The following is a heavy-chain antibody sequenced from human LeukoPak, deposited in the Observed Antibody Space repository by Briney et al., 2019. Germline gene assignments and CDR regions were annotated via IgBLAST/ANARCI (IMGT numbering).Heavy chain of an antibody. CDR1: GFTFSSYA. J-gene: IGHJ4*02. Sequence: PGGSLRLSCAASGFTFSSYAMSWVRQAPGKGLEWVSAISGSGDSTYYADSLKGRFTISRDNAKNSLYLQMNSLRAEDTAVYYCAYLLLWFGELDPAFDYWGQGTLVTVSS. V-gene: IGHV3-23*01. CDR3: AYLLLWFGELDPAFDY. D-gene: IGHD3-10*01. CDR2: ISGSGDST.